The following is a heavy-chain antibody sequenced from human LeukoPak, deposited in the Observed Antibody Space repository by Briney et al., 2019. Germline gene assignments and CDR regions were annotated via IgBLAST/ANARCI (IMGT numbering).Heavy chain of an antibody. D-gene: IGHD2-2*01. CDR3: AREDIVVVPAAPYYYYYGMDV. Sequence: GGSLRLSCAASEFTFSAFWMSWVRQAPGKGLEWVANINQAGSAKYYVDSVKGRFTVSRDNAENSLYLQTNSLRAEDTAVYYCAREDIVVVPAAPYYYYYGMDVWGQGTTVTVSS. V-gene: IGHV3-7*01. CDR2: INQAGSAK. CDR1: EFTFSAFW. J-gene: IGHJ6*02.